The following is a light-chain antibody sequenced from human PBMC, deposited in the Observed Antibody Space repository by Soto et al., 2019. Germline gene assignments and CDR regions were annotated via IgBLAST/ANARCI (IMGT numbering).Light chain of an antibody. CDR2: EVS. CDR1: SSDVGNYNY. V-gene: IGLV2-8*01. J-gene: IGLJ2*01. Sequence: QSALTQPPSASGSPGQSVTISCTGTSSDVGNYNYVSWYQQHPGKAPKLMIYEVSKRPSGVPDRFSGSKSDNTASLTVSGLQAEDEADYYCSSYAGNNNLVVFGGGTKLTVL. CDR3: SSYAGNNNLVV.